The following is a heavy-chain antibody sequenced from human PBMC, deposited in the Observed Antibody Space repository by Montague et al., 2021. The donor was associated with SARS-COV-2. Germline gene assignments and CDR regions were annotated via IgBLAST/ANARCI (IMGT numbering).Heavy chain of an antibody. Sequence: SLRLSCAASGFTFSSYAMSWVRQAPGKGLEWVSGISGSGGSTYYADSVKGRFTISRDNSKNTLYLQMNSLRAEDTAVYYCAKDASHDILSGPWSLWGWFAFDIWGQGTMVTVSS. V-gene: IGHV3-23*01. CDR1: GFTFSSYA. J-gene: IGHJ3*02. CDR3: AKDASHDILSGPWSLWGWFAFDI. D-gene: IGHD3-9*01. CDR2: ISGSGGST.